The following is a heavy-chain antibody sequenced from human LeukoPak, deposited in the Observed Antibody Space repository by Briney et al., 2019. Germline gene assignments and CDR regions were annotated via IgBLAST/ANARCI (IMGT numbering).Heavy chain of an antibody. CDR2: IYYTGST. D-gene: IGHD3-10*01. V-gene: IGHV4-59*01. J-gene: IGHJ4*02. CDR1: GGSISSYY. CDR3: TRVHYSGSGLSSYFDY. Sequence: SETLSLTCTVSGGSISSYYWSWIRQSPGKGLEWIGYIYYTGSTNHNPSLKSRVTISVDTSKNQFSLNLRTVTSADTAVYYCTRVHYSGSGLSSYFDYWGQGTLVTVSS.